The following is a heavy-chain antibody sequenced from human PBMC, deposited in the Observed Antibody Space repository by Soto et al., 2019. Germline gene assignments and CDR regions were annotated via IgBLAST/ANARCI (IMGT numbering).Heavy chain of an antibody. J-gene: IGHJ5*02. D-gene: IGHD3-16*01. CDR1: GGTFSSYA. Sequence: ASVKVSCKASGGTFSSYAISWVRQAPGQGLEWMGGIIPIFGTANYAQKFQGRVTITADESTSTAYMELSSLRSEDTAVYYCAMGETTADYAGWFDPWGQGTLVTVSS. CDR3: AMGETTADYAGWFDP. CDR2: IIPIFGTA. V-gene: IGHV1-69*13.